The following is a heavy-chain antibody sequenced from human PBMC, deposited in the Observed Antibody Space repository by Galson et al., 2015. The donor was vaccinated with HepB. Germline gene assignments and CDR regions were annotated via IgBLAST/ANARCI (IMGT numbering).Heavy chain of an antibody. CDR2: VIPMFGTP. Sequence: SVKVSCKASGGTFSNYVISWVRQAPGQGLEWMGGVIPMFGTPKYAQNLQGRVTITADESTGTGYMEVSSLKSEDTAVYYCARMMSSTWYGGAFDIWGQGTMVTVSS. J-gene: IGHJ3*02. CDR1: GGTFSNYV. V-gene: IGHV1-69*13. D-gene: IGHD6-13*01. CDR3: ARMMSSTWYGGAFDI.